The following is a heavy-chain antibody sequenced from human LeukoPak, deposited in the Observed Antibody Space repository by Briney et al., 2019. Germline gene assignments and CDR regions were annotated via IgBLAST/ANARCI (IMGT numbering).Heavy chain of an antibody. CDR3: ARELSGWEFDY. CDR1: GYTFTGYY. CDR2: INPNSGGT. V-gene: IGHV1-2*02. D-gene: IGHD1-26*01. Sequence: ASVKVSCKASGYTFTGYYMHWVRQAPGQGLEWMGWINPNSGGTNYAQKFQGRVTMTRDTSISTAYMELSSLRSEDMAVYYCARELSGWEFDYWGQGTLVTVSS. J-gene: IGHJ4*02.